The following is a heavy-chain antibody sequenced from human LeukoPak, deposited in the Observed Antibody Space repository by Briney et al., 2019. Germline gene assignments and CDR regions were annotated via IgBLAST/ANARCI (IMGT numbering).Heavy chain of an antibody. D-gene: IGHD3-10*01. CDR3: ARGGFYDSRTYYFFDY. V-gene: IGHV3-53*01. Sequence: PGGSLRLSCAASGFTVSSNYMSWVRQAPGKGLEWVSIIYSGGATFYADSVKGRFTISRDNSKNTLYLQMNSLRAEDTAVYYCARGGFYDSRTYYFFDYWGQGTLVTVSS. CDR2: IYSGGAT. CDR1: GFTVSSNY. J-gene: IGHJ4*02.